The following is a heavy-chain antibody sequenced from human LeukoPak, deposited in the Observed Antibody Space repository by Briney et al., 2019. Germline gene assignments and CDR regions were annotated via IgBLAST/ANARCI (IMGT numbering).Heavy chain of an antibody. D-gene: IGHD3-22*01. Sequence: SVKVSCKASGGTFSSYAINWVRQAPGQGLEWMGRIIPIFGTANYAQKFQGRVTITSDKSTSTAYMELSSLRSEDTAVYYCARAPDYYDSGGYFLQWARETVVTVSS. J-gene: IGHJ4*02. V-gene: IGHV1-69*06. CDR1: GGTFSSYA. CDR3: ARAPDYYDSGGYFLQ. CDR2: IIPIFGTA.